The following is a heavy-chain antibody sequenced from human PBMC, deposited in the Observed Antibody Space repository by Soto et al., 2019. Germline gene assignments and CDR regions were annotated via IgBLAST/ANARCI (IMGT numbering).Heavy chain of an antibody. D-gene: IGHD7-27*01. CDR3: ASHAPPGGDDY. CDR2: ISYSGST. V-gene: IGHV4-59*01. CDR1: GVSISSYF. Sequence: SETPSLTCTVSGVSISSYFWSWIRQPPGKGLEWIGYISYSGSTNYNPSLKSRVTISVDTSKNQFSLKLSSVTAADTAVYYCASHAPPGGDDYWGQGTLVTVSS. J-gene: IGHJ4*02.